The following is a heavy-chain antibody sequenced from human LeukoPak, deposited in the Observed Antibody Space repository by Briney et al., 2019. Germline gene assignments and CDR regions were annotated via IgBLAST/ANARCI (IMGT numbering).Heavy chain of an antibody. CDR2: IYNSGST. CDR3: AGRDGYPTHADY. Sequence: SETLSLTCTVSGGSISSYYWSWIRQPPGKGLEWIGYIYNSGSTNYNPSLKSRVTISVDTSKNQFSLKLSSVTAADTAVYYCAGRDGYPTHADYWGQGTLVTVSS. D-gene: IGHD5-24*01. J-gene: IGHJ4*02. CDR1: GGSISSYY. V-gene: IGHV4-4*09.